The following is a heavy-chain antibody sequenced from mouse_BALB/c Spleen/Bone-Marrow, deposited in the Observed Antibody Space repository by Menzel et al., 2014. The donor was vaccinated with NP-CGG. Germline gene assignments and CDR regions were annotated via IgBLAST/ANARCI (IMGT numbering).Heavy chain of an antibody. CDR3: ARGPYYGNYFDV. Sequence: EVQLQQSGPELVKPGASVKISCKASGYSFTDYIMLWVKQSHGKSLEWIGNINPYYGSTSYNLKFKGKATLTVDKSSSTAYMQPNSLTSEDSAVYYCARGPYYGNYFDVWGAGTTVTVSS. V-gene: IGHV1-39*01. J-gene: IGHJ1*01. D-gene: IGHD2-10*01. CDR2: INPYYGST. CDR1: GYSFTDYI.